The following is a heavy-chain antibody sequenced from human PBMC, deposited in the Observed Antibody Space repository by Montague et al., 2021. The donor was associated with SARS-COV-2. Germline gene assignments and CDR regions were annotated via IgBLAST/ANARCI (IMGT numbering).Heavy chain of an antibody. CDR2: MYSSGTT. D-gene: IGHD6-19*01. CDR3: ARSTSGWFIY. V-gene: IGHV4-39*01. J-gene: IGHJ4*02. CDR1: GGSISSTSFF. Sequence: SETLSLTGSVSGGSISSTSFFWAWIRQPPGKGLEWVGSMYSSGTTYYNPSLKSRVTISGDTSRNQLSVRLSSVTAADTAVYYCARSTSGWFIYWGQGTLVTVSS.